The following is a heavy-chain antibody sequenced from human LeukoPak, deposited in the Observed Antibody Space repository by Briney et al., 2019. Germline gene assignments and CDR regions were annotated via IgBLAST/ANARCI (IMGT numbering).Heavy chain of an antibody. CDR2: IYSGGST. J-gene: IGHJ4*02. V-gene: IGHV3-66*04. Sequence: PGGSLRLSCAASGFTVSSDYMSWVRQAPGKGLEWVSVIYSGGSTYYADSVKGRFTISRDNSKNTLSLQMNSLRAEDTAVYYCARLMATLLGEFDYWGQGTLVTVSS. D-gene: IGHD5-24*01. CDR1: GFTVSSDY. CDR3: ARLMATLLGEFDY.